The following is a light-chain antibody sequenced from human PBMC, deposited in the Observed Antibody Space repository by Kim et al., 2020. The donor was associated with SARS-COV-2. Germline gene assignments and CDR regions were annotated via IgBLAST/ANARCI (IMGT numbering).Light chain of an antibody. V-gene: IGLV7-46*01. Sequence: PGGTVILTCGSSPGAVARGHYPYWFQQKPGQAPKILIYDTNNKQSWTPARFSGSLLGGKATLTLSGAQPEDEADYYCLLAYNGPRVFGGGTQLTVL. CDR2: DTN. J-gene: IGLJ2*01. CDR3: LLAYNGPRV. CDR1: PGAVARGHY.